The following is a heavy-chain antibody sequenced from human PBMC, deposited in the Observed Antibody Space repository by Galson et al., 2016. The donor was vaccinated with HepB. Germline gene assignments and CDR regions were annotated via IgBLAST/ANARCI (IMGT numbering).Heavy chain of an antibody. V-gene: IGHV1-69*06. CDR3: AGLLTAFSST. CDR1: GGSFSSYE. D-gene: IGHD2-21*02. CDR2: IIPMSSRT. J-gene: IGHJ5*02. Sequence: SVKVSCKASGGSFSSYEISWVRQAPGQGLEWMGGIIPMSSRTDYAQKFQGRVTITADKSTTTVYMELSSLRSEDTAVYYCAGLLTAFSSTWGQGTLVTVSS.